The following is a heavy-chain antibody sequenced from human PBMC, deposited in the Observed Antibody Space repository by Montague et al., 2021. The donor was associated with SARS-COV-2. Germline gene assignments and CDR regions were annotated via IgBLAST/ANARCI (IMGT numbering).Heavy chain of an antibody. J-gene: IGHJ4*02. CDR2: IYYTEGT. Sequence: SETLSLTCTVSGVVISRCCWDELPQDPRKGWECVCCIYYTEGTKYNPSLKSRVSMSVDTSKNQFSLRLTSVGAADTAVYYCARIAMAATFDSWGQGALVTVSS. D-gene: IGHD6-19*01. V-gene: IGHV4-59*01. CDR3: ARIAMAATFDS. CDR1: GVVISRCC.